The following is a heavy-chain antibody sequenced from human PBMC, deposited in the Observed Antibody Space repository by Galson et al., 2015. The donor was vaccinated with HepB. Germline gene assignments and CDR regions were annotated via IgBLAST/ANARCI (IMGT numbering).Heavy chain of an antibody. CDR1: GDSVSSNTAA. CDR3: ARGLRVIAVAGTGDNYYYGVDV. J-gene: IGHJ6*02. V-gene: IGHV6-1*01. D-gene: IGHD6-19*01. Sequence: CAISGDSVSSNTAAWSWIRQSPSRGLEWLGRTYYRSKWYNDYAVSVKSRITINPDTSKNQFSLQLNSVTPEDTAVYYCARGLRVIAVAGTGDNYYYGVDVWGQGTTVTVSS. CDR2: TYYRSKWYN.